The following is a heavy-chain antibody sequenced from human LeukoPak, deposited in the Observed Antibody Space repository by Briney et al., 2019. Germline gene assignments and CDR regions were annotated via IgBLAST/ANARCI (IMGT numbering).Heavy chain of an antibody. CDR2: INPNSGGT. CDR1: GYTFRGYH. J-gene: IGHJ4*02. Sequence: GASVKVSCKASGYTFRGYHTHWVRQAPGQGLEWMGWINPNSGGTKYAQKFQGRVTMTRDTSISTAYMELSRLRSDDTAVYYCATEVTDWGQGTLVTVSS. CDR3: ATEVTD. V-gene: IGHV1-2*02. D-gene: IGHD5-18*01.